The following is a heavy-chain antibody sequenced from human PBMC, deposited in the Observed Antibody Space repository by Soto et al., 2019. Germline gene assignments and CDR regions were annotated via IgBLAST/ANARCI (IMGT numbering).Heavy chain of an antibody. CDR1: GFTFSSYG. CDR3: AKGKGIVGAQDAFDI. V-gene: IGHV3-30*18. Sequence: QPGGSLRLSCAASGFTFSSYGMHWVRQAPGKGLEWVAVISYDGSNKYYADSVKGRFTISRDNSKNTLYLQMNSLRAEDTAVYYCAKGKGIVGAQDAFDIWGQGTMVTVSS. CDR2: ISYDGSNK. D-gene: IGHD1-26*01. J-gene: IGHJ3*02.